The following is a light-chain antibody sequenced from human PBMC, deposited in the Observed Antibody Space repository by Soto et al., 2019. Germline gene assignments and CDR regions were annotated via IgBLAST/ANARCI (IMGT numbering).Light chain of an antibody. CDR1: QSISNN. CDR3: QQYDDWPPIT. Sequence: EIVMTQSPGILSVSPGERATLSCRASQSISNNLAWYRQKPGQAPRLLMYGASTRATGIPARFSGSGSGTEFPLTISSLQSEDFAVYYCQQYDDWPPITFGQGTRLEIK. V-gene: IGKV3-15*01. J-gene: IGKJ5*01. CDR2: GAS.